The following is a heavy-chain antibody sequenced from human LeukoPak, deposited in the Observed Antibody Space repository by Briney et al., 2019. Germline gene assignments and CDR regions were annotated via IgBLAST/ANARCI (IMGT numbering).Heavy chain of an antibody. J-gene: IGHJ3*02. V-gene: IGHV1-2*02. D-gene: IGHD3-22*01. CDR2: INPNSGGT. CDR1: EYTFTGYY. Sequence: GASVKVSCKASEYTFTGYYMHWVRQAPGQGLEWMGWINPNSGGTNYAQKFQGRVTMTRDTSISTAYMELSRLRSDDTAVYYCARPEYYYDSSGFFSHAFDIWGQGTMVTVSS. CDR3: ARPEYYYDSSGFFSHAFDI.